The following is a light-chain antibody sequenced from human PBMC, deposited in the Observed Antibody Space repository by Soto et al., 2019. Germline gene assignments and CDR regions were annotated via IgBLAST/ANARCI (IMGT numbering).Light chain of an antibody. V-gene: IGKV2-30*01. CDR1: QGLVYSDGNIY. CDR2: MLS. Sequence: DVVMTQSPLSLPVTLGQSASISCKSTQGLVYSDGNIYLNWFHQRPGQSPRRLIYMLSKRDSGVPDRFSGSGSGTDFTLTISRVEAEDVGVYYCMQGTHWPWTFGQGTKVEMK. CDR3: MQGTHWPWT. J-gene: IGKJ1*01.